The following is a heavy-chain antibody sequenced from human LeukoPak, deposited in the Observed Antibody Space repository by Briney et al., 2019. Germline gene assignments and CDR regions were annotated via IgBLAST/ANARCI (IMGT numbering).Heavy chain of an antibody. CDR1: GFTFSSYG. CDR3: AKDRACGQWNCQGSDY. J-gene: IGHJ4*02. CDR2: ISYDGSNK. Sequence: GRSLRLSCAASGFTFSSYGMHWVRQAPGKGLEWVAVISYDGSNKYYADSVKGRFTISRDNSKNTLYLQMNSLRAEDTAVYYCAKDRACGQWNCQGSDYWGQGTLVTVSS. D-gene: IGHD1-7*01. V-gene: IGHV3-30*18.